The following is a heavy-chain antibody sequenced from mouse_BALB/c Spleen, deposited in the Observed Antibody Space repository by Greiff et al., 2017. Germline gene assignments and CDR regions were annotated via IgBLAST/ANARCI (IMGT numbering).Heavy chain of an antibody. CDR3: ARRGGNPMDY. J-gene: IGHJ4*01. V-gene: IGHV3-2*02. D-gene: IGHD1-1*02. CDR1: GYSITSDYA. Sequence: VQLQQSGPGLVKPSQSLSLTCTVTGYSITSDYAWNWIRQFPGNKLEWMGYISYSGSTSYNPSLKSRISITRDTSKNQFFLQLNSVTTEDTATYYCARRGGNPMDYWGQGTSVTVSS. CDR2: ISYSGST.